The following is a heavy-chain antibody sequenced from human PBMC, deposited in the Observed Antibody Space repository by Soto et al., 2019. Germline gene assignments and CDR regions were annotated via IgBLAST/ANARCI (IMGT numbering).Heavy chain of an antibody. Sequence: PSETLSLTCTVSGGSLSSHHWSWIRLPPGKGLEWIGYIHYTGSSNHNPSLQSRVTMSVDTSKNQFSLKLSSGTAADTAVYYCARLFCSGTDCSWFYTLCQH. D-gene: IGHD3-3*01. CDR2: IHYTGSS. J-gene: IGHJ1*01. V-gene: IGHV4-59*08. CDR3: ARLFCSGTDCSWFYTLCQH. CDR1: GGSLSSHH.